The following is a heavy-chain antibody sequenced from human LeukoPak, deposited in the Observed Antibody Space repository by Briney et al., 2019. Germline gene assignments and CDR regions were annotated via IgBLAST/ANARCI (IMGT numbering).Heavy chain of an antibody. CDR2: ISYDGSNK. J-gene: IGHJ4*02. CDR3: AREEQRAGGY. CDR1: GFTFSSYA. D-gene: IGHD1/OR15-1a*01. V-gene: IGHV3-30-3*01. Sequence: GALRLSCAASGFTFSSYAMHWVRQAPGKGLEWVAVISYDGSNKYYADSVKGRFTISRDNSKNTLYLQMNSLRAEDTAVYYCAREEQRAGGYWGQGTLVTVSS.